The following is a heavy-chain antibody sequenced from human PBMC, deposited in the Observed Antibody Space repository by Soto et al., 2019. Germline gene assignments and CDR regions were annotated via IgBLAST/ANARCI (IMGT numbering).Heavy chain of an antibody. V-gene: IGHV3-23*01. CDR1: GFTFSSYA. CDR3: AKGGRYSSSRGFDY. D-gene: IGHD6-6*01. Sequence: GSLRLSCAASGFTFSSYAMSWVRQAPGKGLEWVSAISGSGGSTYHADSVKGRFTISRDNSKNTLYLQMNSLRAEDTAVYYCAKGGRYSSSRGFDYWGQGTLVTVSS. CDR2: ISGSGGST. J-gene: IGHJ4*02.